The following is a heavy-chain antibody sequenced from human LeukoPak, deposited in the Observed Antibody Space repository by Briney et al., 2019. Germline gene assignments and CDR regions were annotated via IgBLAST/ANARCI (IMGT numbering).Heavy chain of an antibody. CDR3: ARDSYYYDSSGLDY. CDR2: ISSSGSTI. CDR1: GFTFSSYE. D-gene: IGHD3-22*01. Sequence: GGSLRLSCAASGFTFSSYEMNWVRQAPGKGLEWVSYISSSGSTIYYADSVKGRFTISRDNAKNSLYLQMNSLRAEDTAVYCCARDSYYYDSSGLDYWGQGTLVTVSS. J-gene: IGHJ4*02. V-gene: IGHV3-48*03.